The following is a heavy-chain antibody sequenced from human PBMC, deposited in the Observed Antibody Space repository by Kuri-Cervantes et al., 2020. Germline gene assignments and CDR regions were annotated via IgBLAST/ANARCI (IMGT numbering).Heavy chain of an antibody. CDR3: AKGRDNGYSPFDY. CDR2: ISSGATTT. CDR1: RFTFSDYS. J-gene: IGHJ4*01. Sequence: GESLKISCAASRFTFSDYSMNWVRQAPGKGLVWVSSISSGATTTHYADSVKGRFTISRDSSKNTLYLQMNTLRVEDTAVYFCAKGRDNGYSPFDYWGHGALVTVSS. D-gene: IGHD3-22*01. V-gene: IGHV3-23*01.